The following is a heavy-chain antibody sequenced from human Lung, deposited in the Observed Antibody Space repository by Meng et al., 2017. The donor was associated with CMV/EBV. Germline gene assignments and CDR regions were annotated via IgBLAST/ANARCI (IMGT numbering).Heavy chain of an antibody. Sequence: SVXVSXXASGGTFSSYTISWVRQAPGQGLEGMGRIIPILGIANYAQKFQGRVTITANKSTSTAYMELSSLRSEDTAVYYCARARSSGWYLAYYFDYWGQGTXVTVSS. CDR2: IIPILGIA. D-gene: IGHD6-19*01. V-gene: IGHV1-69*02. CDR1: GGTFSSYT. CDR3: ARARSSGWYLAYYFDY. J-gene: IGHJ4*02.